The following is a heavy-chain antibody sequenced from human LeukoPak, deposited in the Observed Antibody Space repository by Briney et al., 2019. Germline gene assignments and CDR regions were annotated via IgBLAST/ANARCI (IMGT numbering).Heavy chain of an antibody. J-gene: IGHJ4*02. D-gene: IGHD4-17*01. Sequence: AETLSLTCTVSGGSISTYYWSWIRQPPGKRLEWIGYIYYSGNTNYNPSLRSRVTISVDTSKDHFSLNLSSVTAADTAVYYCARVRQTPYGDYGYFDCWGQGTLVTVSS. V-gene: IGHV4-59*01. CDR3: ARVRQTPYGDYGYFDC. CDR2: IYYSGNT. CDR1: GGSISTYY.